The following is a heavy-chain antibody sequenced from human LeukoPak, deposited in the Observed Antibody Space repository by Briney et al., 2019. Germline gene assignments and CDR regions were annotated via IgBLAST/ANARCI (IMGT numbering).Heavy chain of an antibody. Sequence: SGTLSLTCAVSGASISSNNWWSWVRQPPGKGLEWIGEIYRSGSTNYNPSLESRVTISVDTSKNQFSLKLTSVTAADTAVYYCARSGYSGYDWNYWGQGTLVTVSS. D-gene: IGHD5-12*01. CDR3: ARSGYSGYDWNY. CDR1: GASISSNNW. V-gene: IGHV4-4*02. J-gene: IGHJ4*02. CDR2: IYRSGST.